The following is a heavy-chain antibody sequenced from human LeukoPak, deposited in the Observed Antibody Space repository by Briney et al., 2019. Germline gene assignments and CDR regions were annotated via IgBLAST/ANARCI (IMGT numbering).Heavy chain of an antibody. CDR2: IYYSGST. V-gene: IGHV4-59*01. CDR3: ARGSFDWLPYNWFDP. Sequence: SETLSLTCTVSGGSISSYYWSWIRQPPGKGLEWIGYIYYSGSTNYNPSLKSRVTISVDTSKNQLSLKLSSVTAADTAVYYCARGSFDWLPYNWFDPWGQGTLVTVSS. D-gene: IGHD3-9*01. J-gene: IGHJ5*02. CDR1: GGSISSYY.